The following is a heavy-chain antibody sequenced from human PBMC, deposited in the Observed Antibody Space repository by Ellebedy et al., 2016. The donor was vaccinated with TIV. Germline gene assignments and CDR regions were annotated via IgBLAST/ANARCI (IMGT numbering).Heavy chain of an antibody. V-gene: IGHV4-61*01. CDR1: GGSVSGSRYP. CDR3: GSQGY. D-gene: IGHD2-15*01. J-gene: IGHJ4*02. CDR2: IYYSGST. Sequence: MPGGSLRLSCTVSGGSVSGSRYPWNWIRQPPGKGLEWIGNIYYSGSTNYNPSLKSRVTISLDTSKNQYSLKLTSVTAADSAVYYCGSQGYWGQGTLVTVSS.